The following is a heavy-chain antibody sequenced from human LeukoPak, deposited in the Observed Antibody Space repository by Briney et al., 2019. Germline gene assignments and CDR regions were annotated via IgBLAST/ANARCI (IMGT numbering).Heavy chain of an antibody. D-gene: IGHD2-8*01. J-gene: IGHJ4*02. CDR1: GFIFSSYA. CDR3: AHCSTSYCDIGQ. Sequence: PGGSLRLSCAASGFIFSSYAMSWVRQAPGKGLEWVSGISGSGGSTYYSDSVKGRFSISRDNSTNTLFLQMNSLRAEDTAVYYCAHCSTSYCDIGQWGQGTLVTVSS. V-gene: IGHV3-23*01. CDR2: ISGSGGST.